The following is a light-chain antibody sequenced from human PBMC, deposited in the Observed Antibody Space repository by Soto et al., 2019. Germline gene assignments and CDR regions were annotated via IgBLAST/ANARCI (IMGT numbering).Light chain of an antibody. V-gene: IGLV1-47*01. CDR3: AAWDDSLSGRV. CDR1: TSNIGSNY. Sequence: QSVLTQPPSASGTPGQRVTISCSGSTSNIGSNYVYWYQQLPGTAPKLLIYMNNQRPSGVPDRFSGSKSGTSASLAIRGLRSEDEADYYCAAWDDSLSGRVFGGGTQLTVL. J-gene: IGLJ2*01. CDR2: MNN.